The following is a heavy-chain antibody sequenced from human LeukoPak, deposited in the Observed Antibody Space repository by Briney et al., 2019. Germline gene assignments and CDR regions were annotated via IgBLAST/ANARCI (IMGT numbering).Heavy chain of an antibody. V-gene: IGHV4-39*01. Sequence: PSETLSLTCSVSGGSISSLSYYWGWVRQPPGKGLEWIGSIYYGGRTYYNPSLKSRVTMPVDTSKNQFSLKLSSVTAADTAVYYCARHLRWLQLMGGYYYGMDVWGQGTTVTVSS. J-gene: IGHJ6*02. CDR1: GGSISSLSYY. D-gene: IGHD5-24*01. CDR3: ARHLRWLQLMGGYYYGMDV. CDR2: IYYGGRT.